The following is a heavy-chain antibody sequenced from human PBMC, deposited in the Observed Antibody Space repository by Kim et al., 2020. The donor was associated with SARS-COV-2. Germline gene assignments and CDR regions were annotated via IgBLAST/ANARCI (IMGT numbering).Heavy chain of an antibody. Sequence: GGSLRLSCAASGFTFSSYWMSWVRQAPGKGLEWVANIKQDGSEKYYVDSVKGRFTISRDNAKNSLYLQMNSLRAEDTAVYYCARSLASWIQLWPQGYFDYWGQGTLVTVSS. CDR3: ARSLASWIQLWPQGYFDY. D-gene: IGHD5-18*01. J-gene: IGHJ4*02. CDR1: GFTFSSYW. CDR2: IKQDGSEK. V-gene: IGHV3-7*03.